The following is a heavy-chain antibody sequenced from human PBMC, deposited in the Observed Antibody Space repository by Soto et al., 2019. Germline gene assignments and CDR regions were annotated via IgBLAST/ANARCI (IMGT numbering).Heavy chain of an antibody. D-gene: IGHD6-19*01. Sequence: QVQLVQSGAEVKKPGSSVKVSCKVSGGTFSNYAIDWVRLAPGHGLEWMGGIVPIFGTTYYTQKFQGRATIIADDSTTTAYLEMSSLRSEDTAIYYCASVEAVAGFYNYHGLAVWGQGTAVTVSS. CDR3: ASVEAVAGFYNYHGLAV. CDR2: IVPIFGTT. V-gene: IGHV1-69*12. CDR1: GGTFSNYA. J-gene: IGHJ6*02.